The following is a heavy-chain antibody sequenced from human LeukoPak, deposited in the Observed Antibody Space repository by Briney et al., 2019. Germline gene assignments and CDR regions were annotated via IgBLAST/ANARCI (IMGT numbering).Heavy chain of an antibody. J-gene: IGHJ4*02. CDR1: GGSISSYY. CDR3: ARDSSSWLY. D-gene: IGHD6-13*01. CDR2: IYYSGSP. Sequence: SETLSLTCTVSGGSISSYYWSWIRQPPGKGLEWIGYIYYSGSPNYNPSLKGRVTISIDTSKNQFSLKVTSVTAADTAVYYCARDSSSWLYWGQGTLVTVSS. V-gene: IGHV4-59*01.